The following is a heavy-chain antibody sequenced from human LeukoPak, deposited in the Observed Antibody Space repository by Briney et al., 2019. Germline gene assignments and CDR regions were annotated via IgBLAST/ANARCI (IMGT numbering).Heavy chain of an antibody. J-gene: IGHJ4*02. CDR1: GYTFTSYD. D-gene: IGHD3-22*01. V-gene: IGHV1-8*01. Sequence: GASVKVSCKASGYTFTSYDINWVRQATGQGLEWMGWMNPNSGNTGYAQKFQGRVTMTRSTSISTAYMELSSLRSVDTAVYYCVMAYYDSSGYYSQARLDYWGQGTLVTVSS. CDR2: MNPNSGNT. CDR3: VMAYYDSSGYYSQARLDY.